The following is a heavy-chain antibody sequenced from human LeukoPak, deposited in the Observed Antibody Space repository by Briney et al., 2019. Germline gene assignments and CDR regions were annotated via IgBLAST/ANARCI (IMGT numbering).Heavy chain of an antibody. CDR3: AREGLLPPAFGGET. CDR1: GGSISSSSYY. CDR2: IYYSGST. D-gene: IGHD3-16*01. Sequence: KPSETLSLTCTVSGGSISSSSYYWGWIRQPPGKGLEWIGSIYYSGSTYYNPSLKSRVTISVDTSKSQFSLKLSSVTAADTAVYYCAREGLLPPAFGGETWGQGTLVTVSS. J-gene: IGHJ5*02. V-gene: IGHV4-39*07.